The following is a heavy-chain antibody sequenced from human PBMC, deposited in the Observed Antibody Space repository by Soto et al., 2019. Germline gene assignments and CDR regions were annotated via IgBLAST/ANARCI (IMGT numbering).Heavy chain of an antibody. V-gene: IGHV3-21*01. CDR1: GFTFSSYS. CDR3: ASGKTTYWIDSGYKDGMDV. D-gene: IGHD5-12*01. Sequence: PGGSLRLSCAASGFTFSSYSMNWVRQAPGKGLEWVSSISSSSSYIYYADSVKGRFTISRDNAKNSLYLQMNSLRAEDTAVYYCASGKTTYWIDSGYKDGMDVWGQGTTVTVSS. J-gene: IGHJ6*02. CDR2: ISSSSSYI.